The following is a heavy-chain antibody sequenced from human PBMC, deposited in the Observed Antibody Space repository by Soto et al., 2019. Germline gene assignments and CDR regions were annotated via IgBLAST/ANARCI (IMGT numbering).Heavy chain of an antibody. CDR2: IKQDGSEK. D-gene: IGHD4-17*01. CDR1: GFTFSSYW. J-gene: IGHJ6*03. Sequence: HPGGSLRLSCAASGFTFSSYWMSWVRQAPGKGLEWVANIKQDGSEKYYVDSVKGRFTISRDNAKNSLYLQMNSLRAEDTAVYYCARVAYGDLYYYYYYYMDVWGKGTTVTVSS. V-gene: IGHV3-7*01. CDR3: ARVAYGDLYYYYYYYMDV.